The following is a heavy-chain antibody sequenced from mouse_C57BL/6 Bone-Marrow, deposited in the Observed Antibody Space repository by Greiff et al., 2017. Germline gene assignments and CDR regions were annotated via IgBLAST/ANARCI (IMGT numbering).Heavy chain of an antibody. J-gene: IGHJ1*03. CDR2: IDPSDSYT. Sequence: VKLMESGAELVKPGASVKLSCKASGYTFTSYWMQWVKQRPGQGLEWIGEIDPSDSYTNYNQKFKGKATLTVDTSSSTAYMQLSSLTSEDSAVYYCTAYYSNYDWYFDVWGTGTTVTVSS. D-gene: IGHD2-5*01. CDR1: GYTFTSYW. V-gene: IGHV1-50*01. CDR3: TAYYSNYDWYFDV.